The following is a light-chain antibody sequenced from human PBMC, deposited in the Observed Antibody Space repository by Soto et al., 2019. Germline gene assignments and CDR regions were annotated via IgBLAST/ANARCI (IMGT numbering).Light chain of an antibody. CDR3: QQYGNSPT. J-gene: IGKJ1*01. Sequence: EIVLTPSPSTLPVSPRERATRSCSASHSVSNNLVLYQQKPGQAPRLLMYGSSIRATGIPARFSGSGSGTEFTLTIGRLEPEDFAVYYCQQYGNSPTFGQGTK. CDR2: GSS. CDR1: HSVSNN. V-gene: IGKV3-15*01.